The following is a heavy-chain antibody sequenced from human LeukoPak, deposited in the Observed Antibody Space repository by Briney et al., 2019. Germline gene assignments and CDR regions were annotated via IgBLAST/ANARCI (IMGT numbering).Heavy chain of an antibody. V-gene: IGHV3-7*01. CDR1: GFTFDDYG. CDR3: AKLLGTATTYDS. D-gene: IGHD5-24*01. CDR2: INPDGSQK. Sequence: GGSLRLSCAASGFTFDDYGMSWVRQAPGKGLEWVASINPDGSQKLYVDSVKGRFTISRDNTKSSLYLQMNSLGAEDTAMYYCAKLLGTATTYDSWGQGTRVTVSS. J-gene: IGHJ4*02.